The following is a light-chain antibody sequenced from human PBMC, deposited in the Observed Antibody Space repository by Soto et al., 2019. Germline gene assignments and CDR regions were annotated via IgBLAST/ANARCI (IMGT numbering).Light chain of an antibody. CDR2: DST. V-gene: IGKV3-11*01. CDR3: HQFGYSPRT. Sequence: VLTQSPATLSLSPGERATLSCRASQSIHTSLAWYQQKSGKPPRLVIYDSTLRANGVPDRFGGSRSGTEFTLTINSLEPEDFAVYYCHQFGYSPRTFGQGTKVE. J-gene: IGKJ1*01. CDR1: QSIHTS.